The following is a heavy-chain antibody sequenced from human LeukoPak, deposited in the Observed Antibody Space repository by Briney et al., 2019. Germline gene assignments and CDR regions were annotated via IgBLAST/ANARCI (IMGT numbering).Heavy chain of an antibody. CDR1: GFTFSDYY. Sequence: PGGSLRLSCAASGFTFSDYYMSWIRQAPGKGLEWVSYISSSSSYTNYADSVKGRFTISRDNSKNTLYLQMNSLRAEDTAVYYCARGPSAYPKCFDYWGQGTLVTVSS. D-gene: IGHD5-12*01. J-gene: IGHJ4*02. V-gene: IGHV3-11*06. CDR2: ISSSSSYT. CDR3: ARGPSAYPKCFDY.